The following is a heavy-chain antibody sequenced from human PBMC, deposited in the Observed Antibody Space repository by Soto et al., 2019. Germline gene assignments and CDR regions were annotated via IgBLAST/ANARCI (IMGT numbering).Heavy chain of an antibody. Sequence: PGGSLRLSCAASRLTFSDYYMSWIRQAPGEGLEWLSHISSSGTTIHYADSVKGRFTISRDNAKKSLFLQMNSLRAEDTAVYYCVARIQLWNRVDFWGQGTLVTVLL. CDR3: VARIQLWNRVDF. V-gene: IGHV3-11*01. CDR2: ISSSGTTI. CDR1: RLTFSDYY. J-gene: IGHJ4*02. D-gene: IGHD5-18*01.